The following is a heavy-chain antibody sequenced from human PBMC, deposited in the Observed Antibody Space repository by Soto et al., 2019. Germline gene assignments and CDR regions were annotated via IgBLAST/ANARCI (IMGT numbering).Heavy chain of an antibody. CDR1: GFTFSSYG. V-gene: IGHV3-33*01. CDR2: IWYDGSNK. D-gene: IGHD6-13*01. J-gene: IGHJ6*02. CDR3: ARADSSWSINYYGMAV. Sequence: GGSLRLSCAASGFTFSSYGMHWVRQAPGKGLEWVAVIWYDGSNKYYADSVKGRFTISRDNSKNTLYLQMNSLRAEDTAVYYCARADSSWSINYYGMAVWGQGTTVTV.